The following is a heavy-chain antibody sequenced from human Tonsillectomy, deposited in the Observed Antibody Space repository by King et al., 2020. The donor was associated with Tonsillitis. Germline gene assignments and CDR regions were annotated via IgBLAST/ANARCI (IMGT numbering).Heavy chain of an antibody. V-gene: IGHV3-23*04. CDR2: ISGSGGST. J-gene: IGHJ4*02. CDR3: AKQNYGTNSADSFDY. CDR1: GFTFSSNA. D-gene: IGHD4-23*01. Sequence: VQLVESGGGLVQPGRSLRLSCAASGFTFSSNAMSWVRQAPGKGLEWVSGISGSGGSTYYADSVKGRFTISRDNSKNTLYLQMNSLRAEDTAVYFCAKQNYGTNSADSFDYWGQGTLVTVSS.